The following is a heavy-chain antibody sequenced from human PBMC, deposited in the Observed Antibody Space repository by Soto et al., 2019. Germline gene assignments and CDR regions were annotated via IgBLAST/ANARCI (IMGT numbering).Heavy chain of an antibody. D-gene: IGHD3-10*01. CDR2: INSDGTST. Sequence: EVQVVESGGGSVQPGGSLRLSCEASGINFGSYWMHWVRQAPGKGLVWVSRINSDGTSTTYADSVKGRYTISRDNAKNSLHLQRFNQAAEDSAVYYGERGGSSDVMVRGDVKGFDCWGQEALVTVSS. CDR1: GINFGSYW. J-gene: IGHJ4*02. CDR3: ERGGSSDVMVRGDVKGFDC. V-gene: IGHV3-74*01.